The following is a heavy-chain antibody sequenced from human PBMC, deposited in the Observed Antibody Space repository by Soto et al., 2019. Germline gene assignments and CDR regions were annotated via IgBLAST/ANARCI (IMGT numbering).Heavy chain of an antibody. V-gene: IGHV4-31*03. D-gene: IGHD3-22*01. CDR3: ARSGYYYDSSGYSGYFDY. Sequence: SETLSLTCTVSGGSISSGGYYWIWNRQHPGKGLEWIGYIYYSGSTYYNPSLKSRVTISVDTSKNQFSLKLSSVTAADTAVYYCARSGYYYDSSGYSGYFDYWGQGTLVTVSS. CDR1: GGSISSGGYY. CDR2: IYYSGST. J-gene: IGHJ4*02.